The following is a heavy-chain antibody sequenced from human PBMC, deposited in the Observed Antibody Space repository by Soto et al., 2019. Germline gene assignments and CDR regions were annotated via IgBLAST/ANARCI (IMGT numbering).Heavy chain of an antibody. V-gene: IGHV1-8*01. D-gene: IGHD2-15*01. Sequence: QVQLVQSGAEVKKPGASVKVSCKASGYTFTSYDINWERQATGQGLEWMGWMNPNSGNTGYAQKFQGRVTMTRNTSISTAYMELSSLRSEDTAVYFCARVEAARYYYGMDVWGQGTTVTVSS. CDR1: GYTFTSYD. J-gene: IGHJ6*02. CDR2: MNPNSGNT. CDR3: ARVEAARYYYGMDV.